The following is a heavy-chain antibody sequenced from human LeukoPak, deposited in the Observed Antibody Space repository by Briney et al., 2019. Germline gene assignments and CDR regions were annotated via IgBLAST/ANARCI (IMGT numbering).Heavy chain of an antibody. CDR3: ARLNYYDSSGYPDY. J-gene: IGHJ4*02. V-gene: IGHV4-4*07. CDR2: IYTSGST. Sequence: PSETLSLTCTVSGGSISSYYWSWIRQPAGKGLEWIGRIYTSGSTNYNPSLKSRVTMSVDTSKNQFSLKLSSVTAADTAVYYCARLNYYDSSGYPDYWGQGTLVTVSS. CDR1: GGSISSYY. D-gene: IGHD3-22*01.